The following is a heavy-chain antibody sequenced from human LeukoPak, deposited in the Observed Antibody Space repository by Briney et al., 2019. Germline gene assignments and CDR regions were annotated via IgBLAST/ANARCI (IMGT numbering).Heavy chain of an antibody. CDR2: IYYSGST. D-gene: IGHD3-22*01. Sequence: SETLSLTCTVSGGSISSYYWSWIRQPPGKGLEWIGYIYYSGSTNYNPSPTSRVTISVDTSKTQFSLKLSSVTAADTAVYYCARVGGGSSGYYFPLDYWGQGTLVTVSS. CDR3: ARVGGGSSGYYFPLDY. CDR1: GGSISSYY. J-gene: IGHJ4*02. V-gene: IGHV4-59*01.